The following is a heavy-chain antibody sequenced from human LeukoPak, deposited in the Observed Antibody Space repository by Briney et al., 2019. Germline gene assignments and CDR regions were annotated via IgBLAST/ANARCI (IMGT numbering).Heavy chain of an antibody. CDR2: VDGGGGGT. CDR3: AKQSAGSAAWYSLHYDF. Sequence: GGSLRLSCAASGFTLGSYAMTWVRQAPGRGLEWVSSVDGGGGGTYYADSVKGRFTISRDNSKDTLYLQMNGLRAEDTAVYFCAKQSAGSAAWYSLHYDFWGQGTLVTVSS. J-gene: IGHJ4*02. D-gene: IGHD6-13*01. CDR1: GFTLGSYA. V-gene: IGHV3-23*01.